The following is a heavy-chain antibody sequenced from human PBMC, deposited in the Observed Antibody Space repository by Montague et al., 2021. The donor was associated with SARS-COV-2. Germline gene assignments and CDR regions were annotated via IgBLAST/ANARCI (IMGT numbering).Heavy chain of an antibody. CDR1: GGSISSSSYY. D-gene: IGHD2-15*01. Sequence: SETLSLTCTVSGGSISSSSYYWGWIRQPPGKGLEWIGSIYYSGSTYYXPSLKSRVTISVDTSKSQFSLKLSSVTAADTAVYYCARVISRQNNIVVVGLYYFDYRGQGTLVTVSS. CDR2: IYYSGST. V-gene: IGHV4-39*07. J-gene: IGHJ4*02. CDR3: ARVISRQNNIVVVGLYYFDY.